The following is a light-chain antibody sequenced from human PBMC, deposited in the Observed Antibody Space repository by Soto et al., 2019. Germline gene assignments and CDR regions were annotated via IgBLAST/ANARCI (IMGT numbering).Light chain of an antibody. Sequence: DIQVTQSPSSLSASVGDRVTITCQASQGINTYLNWYQQKPGKAPNLLIYDASNLQTGVPARFSGSGSGTHFTFTISSLQPEDIATYYCQQYNNPALTFGGGTKVEIK. CDR2: DAS. V-gene: IGKV1-33*01. CDR3: QQYNNPALT. CDR1: QGINTY. J-gene: IGKJ4*01.